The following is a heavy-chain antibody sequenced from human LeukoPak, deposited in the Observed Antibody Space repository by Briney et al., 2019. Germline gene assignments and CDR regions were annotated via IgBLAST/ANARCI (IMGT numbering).Heavy chain of an antibody. Sequence: SGGSLRLSCAASGFTVSSNYMSWVRQAPGKGLEWVSSISSSSSYIYYADSVKGRFTISRDNAKNSLYLQMNSLRAEDTAVYYCARVSSSGSYYFDYWGQGTLVTVSS. D-gene: IGHD6-19*01. V-gene: IGHV3-21*01. CDR1: GFTVSSNY. J-gene: IGHJ4*02. CDR2: ISSSSSYI. CDR3: ARVSSSGSYYFDY.